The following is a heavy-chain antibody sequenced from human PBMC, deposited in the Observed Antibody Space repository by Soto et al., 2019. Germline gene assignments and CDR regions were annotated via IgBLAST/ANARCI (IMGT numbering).Heavy chain of an antibody. CDR2: ISTENGNT. CDR1: GYTFINNA. V-gene: IGHV1-18*04. Sequence: GASVKVSCKASGYTFINNAITWVRQAPGQGLEWMGWISTENGNTNYAQNLQGRVILTRDRSTNTAYMELRSLRPEDTATYYCARDSSSGTFDSWGQGALVTVSS. J-gene: IGHJ4*02. CDR3: ARDSSSGTFDS. D-gene: IGHD3-22*01.